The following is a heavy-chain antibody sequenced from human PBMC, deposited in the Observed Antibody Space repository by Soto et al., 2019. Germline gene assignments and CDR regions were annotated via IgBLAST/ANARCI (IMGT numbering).Heavy chain of an antibody. J-gene: IGHJ4*02. CDR2: INWSGGST. Sequence: EVQLVESGGGVVRPGGSLRLSCAASGFTFDDYGMSWVRQVPGKGQEWISGINWSGGSTAYADSVKGRFTISRDNAKDSLFLQMSSLRAEDTALYYCARDWTYSGSYFGYWGQGTLVSVSS. CDR1: GFTFDDYG. CDR3: ARDWTYSGSYFGY. V-gene: IGHV3-20*04. D-gene: IGHD1-26*01.